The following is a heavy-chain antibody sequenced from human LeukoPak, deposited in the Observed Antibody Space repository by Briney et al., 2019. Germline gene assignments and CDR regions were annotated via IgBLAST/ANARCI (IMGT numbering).Heavy chain of an antibody. CDR2: TGRSGTTI. J-gene: IGHJ4*02. CDR3: ARSGKIYFDWLLDY. Sequence: PGGSLRLSCAASGFTFSDYYMSWIRQVPGKGLEWVSYTGRSGTTIHYADSVKGRFTISWDNAKKSLYLQMNSLRAEDPAVYYCARSGKIYFDWLLDYWGQGTLVTVSS. D-gene: IGHD3-9*01. V-gene: IGHV3-11*04. CDR1: GFTFSDYY.